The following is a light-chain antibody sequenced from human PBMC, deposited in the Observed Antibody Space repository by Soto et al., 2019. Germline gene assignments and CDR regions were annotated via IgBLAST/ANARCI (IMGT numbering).Light chain of an antibody. CDR3: QKYNSAPF. CDR2: AAS. CDR1: QGISNY. J-gene: IGKJ4*01. V-gene: IGKV1-27*01. Sequence: DIQMTQSPSSLSASVGDRVTITCRASQGISNYLAWYQQKPGKVPKLLIYAASTLQSGVPSRFSGSGSGTDFTLTISRLQPEDVATYYCQKYNSAPFFGGGTKVVIK.